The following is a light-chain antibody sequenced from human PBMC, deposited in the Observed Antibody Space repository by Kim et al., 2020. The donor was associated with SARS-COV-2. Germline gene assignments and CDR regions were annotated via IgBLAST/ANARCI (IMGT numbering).Light chain of an antibody. V-gene: IGLV1-44*01. Sequence: GQNVTISCSGSSSNIGSKIVNWYQQLPGTAPKLLISSNNQRPSGVPDRFSGSKSGTSGSLAISGLQSEDEADYYCAAWDGSLNGYVFGTGTKVTVL. J-gene: IGLJ1*01. CDR1: SSNIGSKI. CDR2: SNN. CDR3: AAWDGSLNGYV.